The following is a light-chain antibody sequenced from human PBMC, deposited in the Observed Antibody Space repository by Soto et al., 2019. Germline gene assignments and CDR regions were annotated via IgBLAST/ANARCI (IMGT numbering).Light chain of an antibody. V-gene: IGLV2-8*01. Sequence: QSALTQPPSASGSPGQSVTISCTGASSDVGGYNYVSWCQQHPGKAPKLMIYEVTNRPSGVPDRFSGSKSGNPPSLTVSGLQAEDEADYYCSSYAGSNNLVFGGGPKLTVL. CDR3: SSYAGSNNLV. CDR1: SSDVGGYNY. J-gene: IGLJ3*02. CDR2: EVT.